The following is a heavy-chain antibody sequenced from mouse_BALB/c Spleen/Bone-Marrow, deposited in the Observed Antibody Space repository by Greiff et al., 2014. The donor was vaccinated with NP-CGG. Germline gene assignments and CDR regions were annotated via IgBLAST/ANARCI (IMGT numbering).Heavy chain of an antibody. CDR1: GFTFSSYG. Sequence: EVMLVESGGGLVQPGGSLKLSCAASGFTFSSYGMSWVRPTPDKRLEFVATINTNGGDTYYPDSVKGRFTISRDNAKNTLYLQMSSLESEDTAVYYYARGVDYVSWFAYWGLGTLVTVSA. J-gene: IGHJ3*01. V-gene: IGHV5-6-3*01. CDR3: ARGVDYVSWFAY. CDR2: INTNGGDT. D-gene: IGHD2-4*01.